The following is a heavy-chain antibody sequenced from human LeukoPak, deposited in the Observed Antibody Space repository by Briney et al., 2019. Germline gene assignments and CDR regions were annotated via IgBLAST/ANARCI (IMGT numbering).Heavy chain of an antibody. Sequence: GGSLRLSCAASGFTFRTYWMSWVRQAPGKGLEWVANIKQDGNEKYYVDSVKGRFTISRDNAKNSLYLQMNSLRAKDTAVYYCASLIWGSYRSPKHPDYWGQGTLVTVSS. D-gene: IGHD3-16*02. CDR1: GFTFRTYW. CDR3: ASLIWGSYRSPKHPDY. CDR2: IKQDGNEK. J-gene: IGHJ4*02. V-gene: IGHV3-7*01.